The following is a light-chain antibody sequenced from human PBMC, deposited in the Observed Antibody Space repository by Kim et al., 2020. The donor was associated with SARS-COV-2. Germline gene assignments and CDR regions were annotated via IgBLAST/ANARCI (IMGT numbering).Light chain of an antibody. Sequence: SPGKGATPSCRGSQSISSILCWYQQKPGQAPRVRFYVASTRAAGTQARFRGSGFGTEFILTISSLHSDVFAPYSGQQNHVWRAFGQGTRLEIK. J-gene: IGKJ5*01. CDR2: VAS. V-gene: IGKV3-15*01. CDR3: QQNHVWRA. CDR1: QSISSI.